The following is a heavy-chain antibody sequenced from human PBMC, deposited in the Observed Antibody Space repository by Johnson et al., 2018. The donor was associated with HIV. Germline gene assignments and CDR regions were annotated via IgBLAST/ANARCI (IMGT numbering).Heavy chain of an antibody. CDR1: DFTFSNNA. CDR3: ARDLAGHNAFDI. D-gene: IGHD6-19*01. V-gene: IGHV3-53*01. J-gene: IGHJ3*02. Sequence: VQLVESGGGVVQPGRSLRLSCAASDFTFSNNAIHWVRQAPGKGLEWVSFIYSGGTTYYADSVKGRFTISRDNSKNTLYLQMNSLRAEDTAVYYCARDLAGHNAFDIWGQGTMVTVSS. CDR2: IYSGGTT.